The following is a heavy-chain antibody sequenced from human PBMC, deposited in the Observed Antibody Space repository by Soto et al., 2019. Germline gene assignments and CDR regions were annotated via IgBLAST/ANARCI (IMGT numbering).Heavy chain of an antibody. CDR3: AKDIDYGGNSDAFDI. Sequence: PGGSLSLSCAASGFTFDDYAMHWVRQAPGKGLEWVSGISWNSGSIGYADSVKGRFTISRDNAKNSLYLQMNSLRAEDTALYYCAKDIDYGGNSDAFDIWGQGTMVTVSS. D-gene: IGHD4-17*01. V-gene: IGHV3-9*01. CDR2: ISWNSGSI. CDR1: GFTFDDYA. J-gene: IGHJ3*02.